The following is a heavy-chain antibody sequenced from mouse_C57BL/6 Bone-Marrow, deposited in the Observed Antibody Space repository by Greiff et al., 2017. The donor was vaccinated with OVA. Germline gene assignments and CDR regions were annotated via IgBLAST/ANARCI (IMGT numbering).Heavy chain of an antibody. V-gene: IGHV1-50*01. CDR2: IDPSDSYT. J-gene: IGHJ2*01. CDR1: GYTFTSYW. Sequence: VQLQQPGAELVKPRASVKLSCKASGYTFTSYWMQWVKQRPGQGLEWSGEIDPSDSYTNYNQKFKGKATLTVDTSSSTAYMQLSSLTSEDSAVYYCARGSSFFDYWGQGTTLTVSS. D-gene: IGHD1-1*01. CDR3: ARGSSFFDY.